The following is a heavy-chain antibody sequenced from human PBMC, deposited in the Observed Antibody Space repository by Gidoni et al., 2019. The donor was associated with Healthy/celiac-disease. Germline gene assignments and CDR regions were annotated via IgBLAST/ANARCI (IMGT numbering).Heavy chain of an antibody. J-gene: IGHJ4*02. CDR2: IYYSGST. V-gene: IGHV4-59*01. CDR3: ASTNCSSTSCYFLGPSPYFDY. D-gene: IGHD2-2*01. Sequence: VQLQESGPGLVKPSETLSLTCTVSGGSISSYYWSWIRQPPGKGLEWIGYIYYSGSTNYNPSLKSRVTISVDTSKNQFSLKLSSVTAADTAVYYCASTNCSSTSCYFLGPSPYFDYWGQGTLVTVSS. CDR1: GGSISSYY.